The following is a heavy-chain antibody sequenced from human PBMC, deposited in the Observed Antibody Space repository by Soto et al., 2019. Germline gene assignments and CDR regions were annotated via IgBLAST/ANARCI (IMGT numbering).Heavy chain of an antibody. CDR2: ISAYNGNT. CDR3: ARDERVVVVAARPYYFDY. D-gene: IGHD2-15*01. Sequence: QVHLVQSGAEVKKPGASVKVSCKASGYTFTSYGISWVRQAPGQGLEWMGWISAYNGNTNYAQKLQGRVTMTTDTXTXTAXMELRSLRSDDTAVYYCARDERVVVVAARPYYFDYWGQGTLVTVSS. V-gene: IGHV1-18*01. CDR1: GYTFTSYG. J-gene: IGHJ4*02.